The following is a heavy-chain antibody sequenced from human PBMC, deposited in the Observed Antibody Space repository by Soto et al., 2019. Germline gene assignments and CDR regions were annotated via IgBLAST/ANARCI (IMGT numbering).Heavy chain of an antibody. Sequence: GGSLRLSCAASGFTFSSYWMSWVRQAPGKGLEWVANIKQDGSEKYYVDSVKGRFTISRDNAKNSLYLQMNSLRAEDTAVYYCARYHCSSTSCPPYYFDHWGQGTLVTVSS. CDR3: ARYHCSSTSCPPYYFDH. V-gene: IGHV3-7*05. J-gene: IGHJ4*02. CDR1: GFTFSSYW. D-gene: IGHD2-2*01. CDR2: IKQDGSEK.